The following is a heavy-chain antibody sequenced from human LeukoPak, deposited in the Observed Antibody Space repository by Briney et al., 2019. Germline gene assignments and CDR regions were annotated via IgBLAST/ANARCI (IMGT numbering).Heavy chain of an antibody. Sequence: PSETLSLTCSVSGDSISTYYWSWIRQPPGKVLEWIGYIYYSGNTNYNPSLKSRLTISVDTSKNQFSLKLSSVTAADTAVYYCARVGAGSFDHWGQGSLVTVSS. CDR2: IYYSGNT. CDR1: GDSISTYY. CDR3: ARVGAGSFDH. D-gene: IGHD1-26*01. J-gene: IGHJ4*02. V-gene: IGHV4-59*01.